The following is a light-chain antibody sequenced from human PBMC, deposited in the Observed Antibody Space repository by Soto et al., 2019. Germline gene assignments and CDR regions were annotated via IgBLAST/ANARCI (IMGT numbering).Light chain of an antibody. CDR1: SSNLGSNT. CDR2: GNN. V-gene: IGLV1-44*01. J-gene: IGLJ1*01. Sequence: QSVLTQPPSASGTAGQRVTISCSGSSSNLGSNTVNWYQHLPGTAPKLLIYGNNQRPSGVPDRFSGSKSGTSASLAISGLQSEDEADYYCAAWDDSLNAYFVFGTGTKVTVL. CDR3: AAWDDSLNAYFV.